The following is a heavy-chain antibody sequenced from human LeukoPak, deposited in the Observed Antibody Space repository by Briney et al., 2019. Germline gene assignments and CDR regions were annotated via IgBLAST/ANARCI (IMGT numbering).Heavy chain of an antibody. CDR3: ARTSTELGTLFDY. V-gene: IGHV4-34*01. CDR2: INHSGST. D-gene: IGHD7-27*01. Sequence: SETLSLTCAVYGXSFSGYYWSWIRQPPGKGLEWIGEINHSGSTNYNPSLKSRVTISVDTSKNQFSLKLSSVTAANTAGYYCARTSTELGTLFDYWGQGTLVTVSS. J-gene: IGHJ4*02. CDR1: GXSFSGYY.